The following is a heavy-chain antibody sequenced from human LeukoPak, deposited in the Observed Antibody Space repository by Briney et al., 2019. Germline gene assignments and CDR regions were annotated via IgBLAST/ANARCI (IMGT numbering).Heavy chain of an antibody. J-gene: IGHJ4*02. D-gene: IGHD3-10*02. V-gene: IGHV3-23*01. CDR2: SSSSGSIT. CDR3: AKNRGMTMIGGGLDY. CDR1: GFTFSSFA. Sequence: GGSLRLSCAASGFTFSSFAMSWVRQAPGRGLEWVSLSSSSGSITYYADSVQGRFTISRDNSKNTLYLQMNSMRAEDTALYYCAKNRGMTMIGGGLDYWGQGTLVTVSS.